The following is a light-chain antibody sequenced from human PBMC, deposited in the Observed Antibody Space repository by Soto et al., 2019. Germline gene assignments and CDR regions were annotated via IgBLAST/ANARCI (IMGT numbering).Light chain of an antibody. Sequence: QSVLTQPPSASGSPGQSVAISCTGTSSDVGGYNYVSWYQQHPGKAPKLMIYEVNKRPSGVPDRFSRSKSGNTASLTVSGLQAEDEDDYYCSSYAGSSNVFRTVTKVTVL. CDR2: EVN. J-gene: IGLJ1*01. V-gene: IGLV2-8*01. CDR3: SSYAGSSNV. CDR1: SSDVGGYNY.